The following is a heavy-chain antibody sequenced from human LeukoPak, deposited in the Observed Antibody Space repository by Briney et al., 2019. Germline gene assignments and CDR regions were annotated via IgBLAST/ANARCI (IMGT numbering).Heavy chain of an antibody. V-gene: IGHV4-61*02. CDR3: ARRCSSTNCFVWYFDS. J-gene: IGHJ2*01. D-gene: IGHD2-2*01. Sequence: SQTLSLTCTVSGGSISSGSYYWSWIRQPAGKGLEWIGRISTSGSTNYNPSLKSRVTISVDTSKNQFSLKLSAVTAADTAVYYCARRCSSTNCFVWYFDSWGRGTLVTVSS. CDR1: GGSISSGSYY. CDR2: ISTSGST.